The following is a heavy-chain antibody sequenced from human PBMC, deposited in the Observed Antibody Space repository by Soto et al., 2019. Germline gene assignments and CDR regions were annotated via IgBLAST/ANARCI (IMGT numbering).Heavy chain of an antibody. Sequence: PSETLSLTCAVSGGSISSSNWWSWVRQPPGKGLEWIGEIYHSGSTNYNPSLKSRVTISVDKSKNQFSLKLSSVTAADTAVYYCARGYYDFWSAMDVWGQGTTVTVSS. CDR1: GGSISSSNW. D-gene: IGHD3-3*01. CDR2: IYHSGST. CDR3: ARGYYDFWSAMDV. V-gene: IGHV4-4*02. J-gene: IGHJ6*02.